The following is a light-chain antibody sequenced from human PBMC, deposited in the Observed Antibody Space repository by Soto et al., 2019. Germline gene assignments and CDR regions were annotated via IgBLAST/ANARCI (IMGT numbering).Light chain of an antibody. CDR1: QSISDT. V-gene: IGKV3-15*01. J-gene: IGKJ1*01. CDR2: SAS. CDR3: QQYNNWPWT. Sequence: EIVMTQSTATLSVSPGGRATLSCRASQSISDTFAWYQQKPGQAPRLLIYSASRRATGFPGRFSGSGSGTDFTLTISSLQSEDLAVYYCQQYNNWPWTFGQRTKVDIK.